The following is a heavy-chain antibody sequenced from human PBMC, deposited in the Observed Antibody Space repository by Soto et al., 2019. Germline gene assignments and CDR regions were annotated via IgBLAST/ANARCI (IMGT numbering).Heavy chain of an antibody. J-gene: IGHJ6*02. V-gene: IGHV3-30*18. Sequence: GGSLRLSCAASGFTFSSYGMHLVRQAPGQGLGWVAVISYDGSNKYYANSVKSRFTNSRDNSKNTLSLQMNSLRAEDTAVYYCAKRGPVVAAPYYYYYYGMDVWGQGTTVTVSS. CDR1: GFTFSSYG. CDR2: ISYDGSNK. D-gene: IGHD2-15*01. CDR3: AKRGPVVAAPYYYYYYGMDV.